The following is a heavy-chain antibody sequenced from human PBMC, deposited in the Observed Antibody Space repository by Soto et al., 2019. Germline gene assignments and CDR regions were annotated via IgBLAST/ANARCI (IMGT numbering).Heavy chain of an antibody. J-gene: IGHJ6*02. Sequence: VGSVRLSCASSVFTFSSYAMHCVRHSPGKGLEWVAVISYDGSNKYYADSVKGRFTISRDNSKNTLYLQMNSLRAEDTAVYYCARPQAAREYYYGMDVWGQGTTVTVSS. CDR1: VFTFSSYA. V-gene: IGHV3-30-3*01. CDR2: ISYDGSNK. CDR3: ARPQAAREYYYGMDV. D-gene: IGHD6-6*01.